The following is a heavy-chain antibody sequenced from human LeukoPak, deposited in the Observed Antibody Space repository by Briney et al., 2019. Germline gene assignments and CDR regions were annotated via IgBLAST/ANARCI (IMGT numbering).Heavy chain of an antibody. V-gene: IGHV1-69*06. CDR1: GDTFSTYA. Sequence: GSSVKVSCKASGDTFSTYAFSWVRQAPGQGLEWMGGLFPFFDTTNYAEKFQGRVTIIADKSTSTVYLELRSLRSDDTAVYYCARVKWYSSSWSGSYYYMDVWGKGTTVTVSS. D-gene: IGHD6-13*01. CDR3: ARVKWYSSSWSGSYYYMDV. J-gene: IGHJ6*03. CDR2: LFPFFDTT.